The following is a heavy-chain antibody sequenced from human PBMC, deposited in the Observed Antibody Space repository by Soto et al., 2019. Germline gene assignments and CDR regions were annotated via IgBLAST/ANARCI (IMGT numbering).Heavy chain of an antibody. J-gene: IGHJ4*02. D-gene: IGHD6-19*01. CDR3: ARMTSSGWYDPVFH. Sequence: QVQLVESGGGLVKTRGSLRLSCVASGFSFSDYYMSWGRQAPGKGLEWISYISGSSSNIYYADSVKGRFTISRDNAENSVFLQMDNLRAEDTARYYCARMTSSGWYDPVFHWGQGTLVTVSS. CDR2: ISGSSSNI. V-gene: IGHV3-11*01. CDR1: GFSFSDYY.